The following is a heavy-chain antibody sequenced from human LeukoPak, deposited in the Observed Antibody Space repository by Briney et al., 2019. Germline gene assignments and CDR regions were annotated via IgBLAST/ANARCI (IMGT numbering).Heavy chain of an antibody. D-gene: IGHD3-10*01. CDR3: ARDMMVRGVIAGYYYYGMDV. J-gene: IGHJ6*02. CDR1: GYAFTGYY. V-gene: IGHV1-2*02. Sequence: ASVKVSCKASGYAFTGYYMHWVRQAPGQGLEWMGWINPNSGGTNYAQKFQGRVTITRDTSISTAYMELSRLRSDDTAVYYCARDMMVRGVIAGYYYYGMDVWSQGTTVTVSS. CDR2: INPNSGGT.